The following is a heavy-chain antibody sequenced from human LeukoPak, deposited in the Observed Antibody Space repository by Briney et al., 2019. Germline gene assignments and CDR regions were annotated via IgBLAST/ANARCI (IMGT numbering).Heavy chain of an antibody. V-gene: IGHV3-23*01. CDR1: GFTFSAYS. CDR3: ARDRMGGSFDY. CDR2: ISVSGGGT. D-gene: IGHD2-15*01. J-gene: IGHJ4*02. Sequence: GGSLRLSCVASGFTFSAYSMTWVRQAPGKGLDWVSSISVSGGGTYYADSVRGRFTISRDNSKNTLYLHMNSLSAEDTAVYYCARDRMGGSFDYWGQGTLVTVSS.